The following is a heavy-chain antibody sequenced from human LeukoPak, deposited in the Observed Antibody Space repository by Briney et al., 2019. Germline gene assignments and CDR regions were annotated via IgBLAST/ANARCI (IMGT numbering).Heavy chain of an antibody. D-gene: IGHD1-26*01. Sequence: SETLSLTCAVSGGSISSSNWWSWVRQPPGKGLEWIGEIYHSGSTNYNPSLKSRVTISVDTSKNQFSLKLSSVTAADTAVYYCARDVGATPGYFDYWGQGTLVTASS. J-gene: IGHJ4*02. CDR1: GGSISSSNW. CDR2: IYHSGST. V-gene: IGHV4-4*02. CDR3: ARDVGATPGYFDY.